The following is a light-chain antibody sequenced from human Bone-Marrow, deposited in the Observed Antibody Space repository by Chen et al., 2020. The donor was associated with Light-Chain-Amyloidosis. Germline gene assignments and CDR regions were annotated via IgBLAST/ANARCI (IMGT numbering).Light chain of an antibody. CDR1: QSINNF. Sequence: EIVLTQSPATLSLSPGERATLSCRASQSINNFLAWYQQKPGQAPRLLIYDASDRATDIPARFSGSGSGTDFALTISSLEPEDLAVYYCQQRKDWPITFGQGTRLEIK. CDR2: DAS. J-gene: IGKJ5*01. V-gene: IGKV3-11*01. CDR3: QQRKDWPIT.